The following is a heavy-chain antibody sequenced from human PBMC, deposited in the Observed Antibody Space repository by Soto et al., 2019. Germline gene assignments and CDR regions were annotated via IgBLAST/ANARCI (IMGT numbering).Heavy chain of an antibody. CDR3: ARRRGFPYYYGLDV. Sequence: PSETLSLTCTVSGGSISSSSYYWGWIRQPPGKGLEWIGNIYYSGSTYYNPSLKSRVTISVDTSKNQFSLKLSSVTAADTAVYYCARRRGFPYYYGLDVWGQGTTVPVSS. J-gene: IGHJ6*02. CDR2: IYYSGST. CDR1: GGSISSSSYY. V-gene: IGHV4-39*07. D-gene: IGHD5-12*01.